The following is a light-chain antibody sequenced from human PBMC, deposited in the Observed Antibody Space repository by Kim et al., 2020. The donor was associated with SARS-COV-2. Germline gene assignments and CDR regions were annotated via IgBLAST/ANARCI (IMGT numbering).Light chain of an antibody. CDR1: SSDVGCYNY. Sequence: GQSVTISCTGTSSDVGCYNYVSWYQQHPGKAPKLIIYDVTKRPSGVPDRFSGSKSGNTASLTISGLQAEDEADYSCCSFAGTYTRVFGGGTQLTVL. V-gene: IGLV2-11*01. J-gene: IGLJ3*02. CDR3: CSFAGTYTRV. CDR2: DVT.